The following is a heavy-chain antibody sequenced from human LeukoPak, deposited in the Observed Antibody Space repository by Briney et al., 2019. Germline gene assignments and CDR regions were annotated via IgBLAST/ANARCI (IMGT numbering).Heavy chain of an antibody. V-gene: IGHV4-59*01. Sequence: SETLSLTCTVSGGSISSYCWSWIRQPPGKGLEWIGYIYYSGSTNYNPSLKSRVTISVDTSKNQFSLKLSSVTAADTAVYYCARDRRRAWYYGMDVWGKGTTVTVSS. CDR1: GGSISSYC. J-gene: IGHJ6*04. CDR2: IYYSGST. CDR3: ARDRRRAWYYGMDV.